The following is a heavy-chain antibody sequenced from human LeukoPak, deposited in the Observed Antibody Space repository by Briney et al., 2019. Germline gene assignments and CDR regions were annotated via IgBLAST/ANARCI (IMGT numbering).Heavy chain of an antibody. Sequence: GEALQISSKGSGYSFTSYWIGWGRRMPGKGGEWMGIIYPGDSDTIYSPSFQGQVTISADKSISTAYLQWSSLKASDTAMYYCAVSSSWYGLIDYWGQGTLVTVSS. CDR2: IYPGDSDT. V-gene: IGHV5-51*01. J-gene: IGHJ4*02. CDR1: GYSFTSYW. CDR3: AVSSSWYGLIDY. D-gene: IGHD6-13*01.